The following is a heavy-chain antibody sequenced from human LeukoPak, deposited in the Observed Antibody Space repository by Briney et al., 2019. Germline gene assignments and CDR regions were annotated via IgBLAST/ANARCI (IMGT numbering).Heavy chain of an antibody. D-gene: IGHD2-2*01. CDR3: ARSLYCSSTSCPMTFDH. V-gene: IGHV3-66*02. J-gene: IGHJ4*02. CDR2: IYSGGST. CDR1: GFTVSSNY. Sequence: PGGSLRLSCAASGFTVSSNYMSWVRQAPGKGLEWVSVIYSGGSTYYADSVKGRFTISRDNSKNTLYLQMNSLRAEDTAVYYCARSLYCSSTSCPMTFDHWGQGTLVTVSS.